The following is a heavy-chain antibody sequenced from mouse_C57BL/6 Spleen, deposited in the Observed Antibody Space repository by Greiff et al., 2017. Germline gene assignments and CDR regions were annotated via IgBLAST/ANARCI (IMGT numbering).Heavy chain of an antibody. Sequence: QVQLQQSGAELARPGASVKLSCKASGYTFTSYGISWVKQRTGQGLEWIGEIYPRSGNTYYNEKFKGKATLTADKSSSTAYMELRSLTSEDSAVYFCARPATLVATRFAYWGQGTLVTVSA. CDR3: ARPATLVATRFAY. V-gene: IGHV1-81*01. CDR1: GYTFTSYG. D-gene: IGHD1-1*01. J-gene: IGHJ3*01. CDR2: IYPRSGNT.